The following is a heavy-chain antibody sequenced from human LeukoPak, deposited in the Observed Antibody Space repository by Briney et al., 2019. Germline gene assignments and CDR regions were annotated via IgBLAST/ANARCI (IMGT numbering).Heavy chain of an antibody. Sequence: GGSLRLSCAASGFTFSNAWMSWVRQAPGKGLEWVGRIKSKTDGGTTDYAAPVKGRFPISRDESKNTLYLQMNSLKTEDTAVYYCTTDRWSIAVAGIDYWGQGTLVTVSS. CDR2: IKSKTDGGTT. D-gene: IGHD6-19*01. J-gene: IGHJ4*02. CDR3: TTDRWSIAVAGIDY. V-gene: IGHV3-15*01. CDR1: GFTFSNAW.